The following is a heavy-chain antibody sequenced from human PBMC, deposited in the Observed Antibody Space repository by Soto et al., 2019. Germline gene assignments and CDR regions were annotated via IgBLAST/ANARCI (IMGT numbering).Heavy chain of an antibody. CDR3: ARRYDFWSGYPNYYYYYGMDV. CDR2: IYYSGST. CDR1: GGSISSSSYY. J-gene: IGHJ6*02. V-gene: IGHV4-39*01. Sequence: SETLSLTCTVSGGSISSSSYYWGWIRQPPGKGLEWIGSIYYSGSTYYNPSLKSRVTISVDTSKNQFSLKLSSVTAADTAVYYCARRYDFWSGYPNYYYYYGMDVWGQGTTVTVSS. D-gene: IGHD3-3*01.